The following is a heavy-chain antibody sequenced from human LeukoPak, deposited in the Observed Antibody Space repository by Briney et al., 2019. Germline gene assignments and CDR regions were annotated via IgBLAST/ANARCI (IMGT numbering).Heavy chain of an antibody. CDR3: ARGPGSFLTNTGWPNWFDP. D-gene: IGHD6-19*01. Sequence: ASVKVSCKGSGYTFTRFGVSWVRQAPGQGLEWMGWISAYSGNTKYAEKFQGRVTMTTDTSTSAVYMELRSLRSDDTALYYCARGPGSFLTNTGWPNWFDPWGQGTLVTVSS. CDR2: ISAYSGNT. V-gene: IGHV1-18*01. CDR1: GYTFTRFG. J-gene: IGHJ5*02.